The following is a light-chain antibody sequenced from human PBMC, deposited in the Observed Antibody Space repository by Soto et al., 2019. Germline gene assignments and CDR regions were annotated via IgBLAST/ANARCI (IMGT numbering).Light chain of an antibody. CDR2: DVS. CDR1: SSDVGDYNH. CDR3: SSYTSSITYV. V-gene: IGLV2-14*01. Sequence: QSALTQPASVSGSPGQSITISCTGNSSDVGDYNHVSWYQQHPGEAPKVMIYDVSSRPSGVSNRFSGSKSGNAASLTISGLQAEDEADYYCSSYTSSITYVFGTGTQLTVL. J-gene: IGLJ1*01.